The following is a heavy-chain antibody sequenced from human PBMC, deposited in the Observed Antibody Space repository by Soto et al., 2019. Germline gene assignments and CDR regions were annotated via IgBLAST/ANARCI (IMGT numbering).Heavy chain of an antibody. J-gene: IGHJ6*02. D-gene: IGHD3-10*01. CDR2: IYHSGST. Sequence: QVQLQESGPGLVKPSGTLSLTCAVSGGSISSSNWWSWVRQPPGKGLEWIGEIYHSGSTNYNPSLKSRVTISVDKSKNQFSLKLSSVTAADTAVYYCARSLPWHYGSGTTYYYYGMDVWGQGTTVTVSS. CDR1: GGSISSSNW. CDR3: ARSLPWHYGSGTTYYYYGMDV. V-gene: IGHV4-4*02.